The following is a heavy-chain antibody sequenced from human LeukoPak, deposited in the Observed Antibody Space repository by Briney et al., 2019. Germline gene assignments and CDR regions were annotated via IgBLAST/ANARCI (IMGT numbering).Heavy chain of an antibody. CDR2: IYYSGST. CDR1: GGSISSYY. CDR3: ASAYCSGGSCYSEDDYYYYGMDV. Sequence: SETLSLTCTVSGGSISSYYWSWIRQPPGKGLEWIGYIYYSGSTNYNPSLKSRVTISVDTSKNQFSLKLSSVTAADTAVCYCASAYCSGGSCYSEDDYYYYGMDVWGKGTTVTVSS. V-gene: IGHV4-59*01. D-gene: IGHD2-15*01. J-gene: IGHJ6*04.